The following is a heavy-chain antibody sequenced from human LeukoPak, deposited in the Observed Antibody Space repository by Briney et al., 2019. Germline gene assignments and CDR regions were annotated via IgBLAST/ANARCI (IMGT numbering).Heavy chain of an antibody. V-gene: IGHV1-18*01. CDR3: ARENYRRGMDV. D-gene: IGHD1-26*01. CDR2: ISAYNGNT. J-gene: IGHJ6*02. Sequence: ASVKVSCKAPGGTFNSYGISWVRQAPGQGLEWMGWISAYNGNTNYAQKLQGRVTMTTDTSTSTAYMELRSLRSDDTAVYYCARENYRRGMDVWGQGTTVTVSS. CDR1: GGTFNSYG.